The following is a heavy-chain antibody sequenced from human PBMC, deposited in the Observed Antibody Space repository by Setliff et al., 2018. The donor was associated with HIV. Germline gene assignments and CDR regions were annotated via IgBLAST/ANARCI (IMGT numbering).Heavy chain of an antibody. Sequence: ASVKVSCKASGYTFTSFGISWVRQAPGQGLERMGGISAYNGNTDHAQRLQGRVTMTTDTSTRTAYMELRSLRSDDTAVYYCARAAVAGPWRKLDYWGQGTLVTVSS. V-gene: IGHV1-18*01. CDR2: ISAYNGNT. D-gene: IGHD6-19*01. CDR1: GYTFTSFG. CDR3: ARAAVAGPWRKLDY. J-gene: IGHJ4*02.